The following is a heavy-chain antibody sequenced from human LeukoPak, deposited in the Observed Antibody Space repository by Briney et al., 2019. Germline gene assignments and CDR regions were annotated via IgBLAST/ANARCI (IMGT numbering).Heavy chain of an antibody. CDR3: ARDLSATARVYDY. J-gene: IGHJ4*02. V-gene: IGHV3-21*01. CDR2: ITISGTYI. CDR1: GFILSDYN. Sequence: GGSLRLSCAASGFILSDYNMNWVRQAPGKGLEWVSFITISGTYITYADSVKGRFTISRDNAKNSLYLQMNSLRAEDTAVYYCARDLSATARVYDYWGQGTLVTVSS. D-gene: IGHD2-15*01.